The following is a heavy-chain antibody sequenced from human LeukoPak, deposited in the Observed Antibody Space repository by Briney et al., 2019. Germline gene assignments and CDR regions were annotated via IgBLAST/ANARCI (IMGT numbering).Heavy chain of an antibody. J-gene: IGHJ4*02. Sequence: GASVKVSCKASGYTFTGYHIHRVRQAPGQGLEWMGWINPDSGGTNYAQRFQGRVTMTRDTSISTAYLELSRLRSDDTAVYYCARDHRPYDFWSGYYTAEPDYFDYWGQGTLVTVSS. CDR2: INPDSGGT. CDR3: ARDHRPYDFWSGYYTAEPDYFDY. D-gene: IGHD3-3*01. CDR1: GYTFTGYH. V-gene: IGHV1-2*02.